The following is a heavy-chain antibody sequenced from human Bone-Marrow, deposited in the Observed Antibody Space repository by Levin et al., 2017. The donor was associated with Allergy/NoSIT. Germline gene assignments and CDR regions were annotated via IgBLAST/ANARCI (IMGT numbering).Heavy chain of an antibody. CDR1: GGSISGYY. D-gene: IGHD2-15*01. Sequence: GSLRLSCTVSGGSISGYYGSWIRQPPGGGLEWIGYIYYTGSAQYNPSLKSRVAISVDTSRDQFSLELNSVTAADTAVYFCTRLHCSHNCYPGDWSQGSLVTVSS. CDR3: TRLHCSHNCYPGD. V-gene: IGHV4-59*08. CDR2: IYYTGSA. J-gene: IGHJ4*02.